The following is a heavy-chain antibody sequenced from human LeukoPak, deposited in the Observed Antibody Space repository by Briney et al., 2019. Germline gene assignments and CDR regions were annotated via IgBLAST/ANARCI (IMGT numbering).Heavy chain of an antibody. CDR2: IIPIFGTA. Sequence: SVKVSCKTSGYSFTSYNLHWVRQAPGQGLEWMGGIIPIFGTANYAQKFQGRVTVTADKSSITVYMELSSLRSEDTAVYYCASPPVPQAAAITPGYFYYYMDVWGKGTTVTVSS. D-gene: IGHD6-13*01. J-gene: IGHJ6*03. V-gene: IGHV1-69*06. CDR3: ASPPVPQAAAITPGYFYYYMDV. CDR1: GYSFTSYN.